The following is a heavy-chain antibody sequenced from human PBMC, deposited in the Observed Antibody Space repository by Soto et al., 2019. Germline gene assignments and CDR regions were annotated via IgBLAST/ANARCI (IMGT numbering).Heavy chain of an antibody. J-gene: IGHJ4*02. V-gene: IGHV3-21*01. CDR1: GFTFSSYS. D-gene: IGHD6-19*01. CDR3: ARAGIAVAGTWGYFDY. CDR2: ISSSSSYI. Sequence: EVQLVESGGGLVKPGGSLRLSCAASGFTFSSYSMNWVRQAPGKGLEWVSSISSSSSYIYYADSVKGRFTISRDNAKNSLYLQMNSLRAEDTAVYYCARAGIAVAGTWGYFDYGGQGTLVTVSS.